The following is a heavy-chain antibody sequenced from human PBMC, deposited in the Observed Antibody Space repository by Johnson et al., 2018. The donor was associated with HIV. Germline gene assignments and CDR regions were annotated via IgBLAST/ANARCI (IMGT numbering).Heavy chain of an antibody. CDR3: ARDSRSSEYPEAFDI. Sequence: VQLVESGGGLVQPGGSLRLSCAASGFTFSSYAMSWVRQAPGKGLEWVGRIMTNTDGGTTDYAAPVKGRFTVSRDDSQNTLYLQMNSLRPEDTAVYYCARDSRSSEYPEAFDIWGQWTMVTVSS. V-gene: IGHV3-15*01. CDR1: GFTFSSYA. J-gene: IGHJ3*02. CDR2: IMTNTDGGTT. D-gene: IGHD3-22*01.